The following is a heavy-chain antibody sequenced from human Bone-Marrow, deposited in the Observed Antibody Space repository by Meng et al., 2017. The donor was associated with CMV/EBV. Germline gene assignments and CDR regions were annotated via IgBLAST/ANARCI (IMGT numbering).Heavy chain of an antibody. J-gene: IGHJ3*02. CDR1: GFTFDDYT. Sequence: GGSRRLSCAASGFTFDDYTMHWVRQAPGKGLEWVSLISWDGGSTYYADSVKGRFTISRDNSKNSLYLQMNSLRTEDTALYYCEKEGGSYAFGAFDIWGQGTMVTVSS. CDR3: EKEGGSYAFGAFDI. CDR2: ISWDGGST. V-gene: IGHV3-43*01. D-gene: IGHD1-26*01.